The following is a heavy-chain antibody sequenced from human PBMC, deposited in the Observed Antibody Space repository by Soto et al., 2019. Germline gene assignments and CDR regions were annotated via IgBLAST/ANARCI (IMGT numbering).Heavy chain of an antibody. J-gene: IGHJ5*02. Sequence: QVQLVQSGAEVKKPGTSVKVSCKASGYTFTSYFLHWVRQAPGQRLEWMGIINPSDGSTSYEQKFQGRLTLTTDTSTSTVYMDLSSLTSEDTAVYYCARSRIYRAPFDPWGQGTLVTVSS. V-gene: IGHV1-46*01. CDR1: GYTFTSYF. CDR3: ARSRIYRAPFDP. CDR2: INPSDGST.